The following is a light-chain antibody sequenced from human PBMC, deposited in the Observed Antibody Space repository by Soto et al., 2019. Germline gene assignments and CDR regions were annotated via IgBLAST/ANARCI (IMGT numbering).Light chain of an antibody. Sequence: QSALTQPASVSGAPGQSITISCTGTSSDVGGYNYVCWYKQHPGKAPQLMIYEVTNRPSGVSDRFSGSKSGNTASLTISGLQAEDEADYYCSSYTGSGTLYVFGTGTKVTVL. CDR2: EVT. CDR1: SSDVGGYNY. J-gene: IGLJ1*01. CDR3: SSYTGSGTLYV. V-gene: IGLV2-14*01.